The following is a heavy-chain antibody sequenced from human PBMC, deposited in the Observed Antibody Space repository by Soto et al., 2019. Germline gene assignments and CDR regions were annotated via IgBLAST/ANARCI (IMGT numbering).Heavy chain of an antibody. CDR2: IYYTGNT. CDR3: ARRIIALEIFDY. CDR1: GGSMTSYY. Sequence: QVQLQESGPGLVKPSETLSLTCTVSGGSMTSYYWSWIRQPPGKGLEWIGFIYYTGNTKYNASLKIRVTISVDTPKNLFSLKLKSVTAADTAVYYCARRIIALEIFDYWGQGTVVTVSS. D-gene: IGHD3-10*01. J-gene: IGHJ4*02. V-gene: IGHV4-59*08.